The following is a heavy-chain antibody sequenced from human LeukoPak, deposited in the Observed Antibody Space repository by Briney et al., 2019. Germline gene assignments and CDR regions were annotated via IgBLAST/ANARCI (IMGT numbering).Heavy chain of an antibody. J-gene: IGHJ3*02. CDR1: GGTFSSYA. Sequence: SVKVSCKASGGTFSSYAISWVRQAPGQGLEWMGGIIPIFGTANYAQKFQGRVTITADESTSTAYMELSSLRSEDTAVYYCARCPSTVYYDREASDSDAFDIWGQGTMVTVSS. CDR2: IIPIFGTA. D-gene: IGHD3-22*01. CDR3: ARCPSTVYYDREASDSDAFDI. V-gene: IGHV1-69*01.